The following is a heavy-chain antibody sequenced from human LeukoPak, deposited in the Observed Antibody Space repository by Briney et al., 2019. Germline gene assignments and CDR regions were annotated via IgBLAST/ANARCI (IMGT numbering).Heavy chain of an antibody. CDR3: AHELVRDYYFDY. J-gene: IGHJ4*02. CDR2: IYWDDDK. Sequence: ESGPTLVNPTQTLTLTCTFSGFSLSTSGVGVGWIRQPSAKALEWLALIYWDDDKRYSPSLKSRLTVTKDTSKNQVVLTMTNMDPVDTGTYYCAHELVRDYYFDYWGQGTLVTVSS. D-gene: IGHD3-10*01. CDR1: GFSLSTSGVG. V-gene: IGHV2-5*02.